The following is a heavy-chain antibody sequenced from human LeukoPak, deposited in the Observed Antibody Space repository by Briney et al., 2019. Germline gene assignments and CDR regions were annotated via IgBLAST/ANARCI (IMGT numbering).Heavy chain of an antibody. CDR1: GGSISSGGYY. D-gene: IGHD6-25*01. J-gene: IGHJ4*02. CDR3: ASHIAAGPFDY. V-gene: IGHV4-30-2*01. Sequence: SETLSLTCTVSGGSISSGGYYWSWIRQPPGKGLEWIGYIYHSGSTYYNPSLKSRVTISVDRSKNQFSLKLSSVTAADTAVYYCASHIAAGPFDYWGQGTLVTVSS. CDR2: IYHSGST.